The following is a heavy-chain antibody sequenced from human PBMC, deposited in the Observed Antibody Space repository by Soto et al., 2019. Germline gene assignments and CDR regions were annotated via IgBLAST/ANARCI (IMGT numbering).Heavy chain of an antibody. Sequence: ASVKVSCKASGGTFSSYAISWVRQAPGQGLEWMGGIIPIFGTANYAQKFQGRVTITADESTSTAYMELSSLRSEDTAVYYCARGVRDFVYWYFDLWGRGTLVTVSS. CDR2: IIPIFGTA. CDR1: GGTFSSYA. CDR3: ARGVRDFVYWYFDL. V-gene: IGHV1-69*13. J-gene: IGHJ2*01. D-gene: IGHD2-15*01.